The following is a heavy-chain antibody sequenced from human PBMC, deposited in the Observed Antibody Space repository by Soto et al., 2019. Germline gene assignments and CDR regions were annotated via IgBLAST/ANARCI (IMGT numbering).Heavy chain of an antibody. CDR3: ARSQTAIVYGSFTDY. V-gene: IGHV4-30-4*02. CDR1: GGSISSGDYS. D-gene: IGHD5-18*01. Sequence: SETLSPACPVSGGSISSGDYSWRWIRQPPGKRLEWIGYIYYSGSTYYNPSLRSRVTISVDTSNNQFSLKLSSVTAAGTAVYYCARSQTAIVYGSFTDYWVHGTLVTV. J-gene: IGHJ4*01. CDR2: IYYSGST.